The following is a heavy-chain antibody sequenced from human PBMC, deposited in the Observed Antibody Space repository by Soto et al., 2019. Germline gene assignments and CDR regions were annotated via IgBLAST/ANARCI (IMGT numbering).Heavy chain of an antibody. D-gene: IGHD3-22*01. CDR2: ISYDGSNK. V-gene: IGHV3-30*03. Sequence: QVQLVESGGGVVQPGRSLRLSCAASGFTFSSYGMHWVRQAPGKGLEWVAVISYDGSNKYYADSVKGRFTISRDNSKNTLYLQMNSLRAEDTAVYYCARDRGYYSYYYYGMDVWGQGTTVTVSS. CDR1: GFTFSSYG. J-gene: IGHJ6*02. CDR3: ARDRGYYSYYYYGMDV.